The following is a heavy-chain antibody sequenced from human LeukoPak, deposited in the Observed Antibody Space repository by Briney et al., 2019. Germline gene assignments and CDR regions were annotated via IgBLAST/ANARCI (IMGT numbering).Heavy chain of an antibody. CDR2: MNPNSGNT. CDR1: GYIFSSYG. J-gene: IGHJ6*03. V-gene: IGHV1-8*03. CDR3: ARVSVPAAHYYYYYMDV. D-gene: IGHD2-2*01. Sequence: ASVKVSCKASGYIFSSYGISWVRQATGQGLEWMGWMNPNSGNTGYAQKFQGRVTITRNTSISTAYMELSSLRSEDTAVYYCARVSVPAAHYYYYYMDVWGKGTTVTVSS.